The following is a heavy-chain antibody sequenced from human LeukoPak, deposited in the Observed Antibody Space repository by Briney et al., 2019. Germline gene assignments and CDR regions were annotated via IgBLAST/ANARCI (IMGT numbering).Heavy chain of an antibody. D-gene: IGHD1-26*01. CDR1: GGSISSYN. Sequence: SETLSLTRTVSGGSISSYNGSWIRQPPGKGLEWIGYIYYSGTTSYNPSLKSRVTISVDTSKNQFSLKLSSVTAGDTAVYYCARGPGSGTYWPFDYWGQGTLVTVSS. J-gene: IGHJ4*02. V-gene: IGHV4-59*01. CDR3: ARGPGSGTYWPFDY. CDR2: IYYSGTT.